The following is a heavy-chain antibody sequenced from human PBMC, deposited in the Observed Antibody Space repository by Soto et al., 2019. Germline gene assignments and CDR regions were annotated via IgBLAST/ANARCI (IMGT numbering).Heavy chain of an antibody. CDR1: GGSISNYY. CDR2: IYSSGST. D-gene: IGHD3-10*01. CDR3: ARVWGGAFDI. V-gene: IGHV4-59*01. Sequence: SETPSLTCPVSGGSISNYYWNWIRQSPGKGLEWIGYIYSSGSTHYNPSLKSRVTISVDTSKNQFSLKLSSVTAADTAVYYCARVWGGAFDIWGQGTMVTVSS. J-gene: IGHJ3*02.